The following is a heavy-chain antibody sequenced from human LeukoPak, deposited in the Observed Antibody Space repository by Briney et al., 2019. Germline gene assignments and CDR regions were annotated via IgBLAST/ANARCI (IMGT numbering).Heavy chain of an antibody. V-gene: IGHV1-2*04. CDR1: GYTFTGYY. CDR2: VNPNSGGT. Sequence: ASVKVSCKASGYTFTGYYMHWVRQAPGQGLEWMGWVNPNSGGTNYAQKFQGWVTMTRDTSISTAYMELSSLRSEDTAVYYCARDLVDGLWFGELFRHSWFDPWGQGTLVTVSS. CDR3: ARDLVDGLWFGELFRHSWFDP. D-gene: IGHD3-10*01. J-gene: IGHJ5*02.